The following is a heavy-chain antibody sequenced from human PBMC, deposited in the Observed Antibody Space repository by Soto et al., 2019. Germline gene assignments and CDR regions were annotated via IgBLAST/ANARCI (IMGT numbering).Heavy chain of an antibody. D-gene: IGHD6-19*01. CDR3: ARELKPYNSGWYFTLS. J-gene: IGHJ5*02. CDR1: GGSVSSHY. V-gene: IGHV4-4*07. Sequence: SETLSLTCSVSGGSVSSHYWSWVRQPAGKGLEWIGRIYISGNTKYNPSFKSRVTMSVDTSKNQVSLRLSSVTAADTAVYYCARELKPYNSGWYFTLSWGQGTLVTVSS. CDR2: IYISGNT.